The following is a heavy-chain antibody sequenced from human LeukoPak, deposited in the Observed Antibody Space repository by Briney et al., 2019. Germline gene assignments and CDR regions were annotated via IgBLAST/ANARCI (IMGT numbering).Heavy chain of an antibody. V-gene: IGHV4-61*02. J-gene: IGHJ6*03. CDR3: ARVLTATAAGTAHGNSVFYYYYYMDV. CDR2: IYTSGST. D-gene: IGHD6-13*01. Sequence: PSETLSLTCTVSGGSISSGSYYWSWIRQPAGKGLEWIGRIYTSGSTNYNPSLKSRVTISVDTSKNQFSLKLSSVTAADTAVYYCARVLTATAAGTAHGNSVFYYYYYMDVWGKGTTVTISS. CDR1: GGSISSGSYY.